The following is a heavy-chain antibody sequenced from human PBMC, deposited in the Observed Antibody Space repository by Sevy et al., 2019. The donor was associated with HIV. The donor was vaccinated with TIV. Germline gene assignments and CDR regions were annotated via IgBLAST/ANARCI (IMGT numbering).Heavy chain of an antibody. J-gene: IGHJ5*02. D-gene: IGHD1-20*01. Sequence: GESLKISCTASGFTFSSVGMSWVRQAPGKGLEWVSTISYSGENTHYADSVRGRFTISRDNSQNTLFLQMSSLRAEDTAIYYCAKDCCDVIGMFDRWGQGTLVTVSS. CDR2: ISYSGENT. CDR1: GFTFSSVG. V-gene: IGHV3-23*01. CDR3: AKDCCDVIGMFDR.